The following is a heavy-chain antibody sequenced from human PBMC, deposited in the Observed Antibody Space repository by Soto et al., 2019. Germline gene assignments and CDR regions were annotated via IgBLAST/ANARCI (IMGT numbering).Heavy chain of an antibody. J-gene: IGHJ6*02. Sequence: TGESLKISCKGSGYSFTSYWIGWVRQMPGKGLEWMGIIYPGDSDTRYSPSFQGQVTISADKSISTAYLQWSSLKASDTAMYYCARHNPSYYYDSSGYYYGYYYGMDVWGQGTTVTVSS. CDR2: IYPGDSDT. V-gene: IGHV5-51*01. CDR1: GYSFTSYW. D-gene: IGHD3-22*01. CDR3: ARHNPSYYYDSSGYYYGYYYGMDV.